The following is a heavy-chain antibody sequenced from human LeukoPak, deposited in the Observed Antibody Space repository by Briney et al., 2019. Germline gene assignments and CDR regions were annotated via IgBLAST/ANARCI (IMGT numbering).Heavy chain of an antibody. V-gene: IGHV4-61*02. CDR1: GGSISSGSYY. J-gene: IGHJ4*02. CDR3: ARDRIVVLDY. D-gene: IGHD1-26*01. CDR2: IYTSGST. Sequence: SQTLSLTCTVSGGSISSGSYYWSWIRQPAGKGLEWIGRIYTSGSTNYNPSLKSRVTISVDTSKNQFSLKLSSVTAADTAVHYCARDRIVVLDYWGQGTLVTVSS.